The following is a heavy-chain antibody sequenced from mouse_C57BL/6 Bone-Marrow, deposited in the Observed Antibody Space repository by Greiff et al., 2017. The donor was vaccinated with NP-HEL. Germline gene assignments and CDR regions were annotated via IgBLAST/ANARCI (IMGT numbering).Heavy chain of an antibody. CDR1: GFSLSTFGMG. V-gene: IGHV8-8*01. D-gene: IGHD1-1*01. Sequence: QVTLKVSGPGILQPSQTLSLTCSFSGFSLSTFGMGVGWIRQPPGKGLEWLAHIWWDDDKYYNPALKSRLTTSKDTSKKQVFLKIANVDTADTATYYSARIDGTTVVARWSYGVWGTGATVTVAT. CDR2: IWWDDDK. J-gene: IGHJ1*03. CDR3: ARIDGTTVVARWSYGV.